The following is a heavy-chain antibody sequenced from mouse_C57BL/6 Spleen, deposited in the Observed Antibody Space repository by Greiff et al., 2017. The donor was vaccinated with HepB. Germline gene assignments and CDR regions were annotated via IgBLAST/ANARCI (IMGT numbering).Heavy chain of an antibody. V-gene: IGHV1-82*01. D-gene: IGHD2-5*01. CDR1: GYAFSSSW. CDR3: TRSVGYSNPAWFAY. J-gene: IGHJ3*01. CDR2: IYPGDGDT. Sequence: VQLQQSGPELVKPGASVKISCKASGYAFSSSWMNWVKQRPGKGLEWIGRIYPGDGDTNYNGKFKGKATLTADKSSSPAYMQLSSLTSEDSAVYFCTRSVGYSNPAWFAYWGQGTLVTVSA.